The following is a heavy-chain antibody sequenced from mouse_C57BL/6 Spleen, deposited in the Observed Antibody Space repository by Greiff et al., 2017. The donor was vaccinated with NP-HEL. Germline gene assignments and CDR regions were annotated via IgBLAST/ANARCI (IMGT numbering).Heavy chain of an antibody. CDR2: INPGSGGT. V-gene: IGHV1-54*01. J-gene: IGHJ2*01. Sequence: QVHVKQSGAELVRPGTSVKVSCKASGYAFTNYLIEWVKQRPGQGLEWIGVINPGSGGTNYNEKFKGKATLTADKSSSTAYMQLSSLTSEDSAVYFCARWDSSGYVGYFDYWGQGTTLTVSS. CDR1: GYAFTNYL. D-gene: IGHD3-2*02. CDR3: ARWDSSGYVGYFDY.